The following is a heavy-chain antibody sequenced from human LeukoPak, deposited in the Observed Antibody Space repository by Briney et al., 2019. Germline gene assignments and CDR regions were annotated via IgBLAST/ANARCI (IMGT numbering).Heavy chain of an antibody. Sequence: TSETLSLTCTVSGGSISSYYWSWIRQPPGKGLEWIGYIYYSGSTNYNPSLKSRVTISVDTSKNQFSLKLSSVTAADTAVYYCARVGTNRSFDYWGQGTLVTVSS. CDR1: GGSISSYY. CDR2: IYYSGST. CDR3: ARVGTNRSFDY. D-gene: IGHD1-14*01. J-gene: IGHJ4*02. V-gene: IGHV4-59*01.